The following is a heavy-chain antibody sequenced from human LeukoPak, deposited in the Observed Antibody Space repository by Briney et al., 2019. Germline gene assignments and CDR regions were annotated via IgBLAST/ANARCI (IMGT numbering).Heavy chain of an antibody. Sequence: ASVRVSCKASGYTLTSHDINWVRQATGQGLEWMGWMNPNSGDTGYAQKFQGRVTMTRDTSINTAYMELSSLRSEDTAVYYCARAELSLGYYYYYMDVWGKGTTVTVSS. J-gene: IGHJ6*03. D-gene: IGHD3-16*01. V-gene: IGHV1-8*01. CDR1: GYTLTSHD. CDR3: ARAELSLGYYYYYMDV. CDR2: MNPNSGDT.